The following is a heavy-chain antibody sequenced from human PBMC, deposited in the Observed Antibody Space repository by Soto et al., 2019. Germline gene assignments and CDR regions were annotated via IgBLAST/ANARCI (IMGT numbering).Heavy chain of an antibody. D-gene: IGHD3-10*01. V-gene: IGHV3-20*04. J-gene: IGHJ6*02. Sequence: GGSLRLSCVGSGFTITYHDMNWVRQVPGKGLEWVSGINWNGGSTGYADSVKGRFTISRDNAKNSLYLQMNSLRAEDTALYYSARVGVVRGVTDYYGMDVWGQGTTVTVSS. CDR3: ARVGVVRGVTDYYGMDV. CDR2: INWNGGST. CDR1: GFTITYHD.